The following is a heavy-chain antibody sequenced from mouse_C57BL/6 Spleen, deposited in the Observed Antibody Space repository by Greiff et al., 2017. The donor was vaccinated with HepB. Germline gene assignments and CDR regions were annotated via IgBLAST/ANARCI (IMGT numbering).Heavy chain of an antibody. CDR3: ASFSYYGSNYAMDY. CDR2: IWTGGGT. CDR1: GFSLTSYA. Sequence: QVQLKESGPGLVAPSQSLSITCTVSGFSLTSYAISWVRQPPGKGLEWLGVIWTGGGTNYNSALKSRLIISKDNSKSQVFLKMNSLQTDDTARYYCASFSYYGSNYAMDYWGQGTSVTVSS. V-gene: IGHV2-9-1*01. J-gene: IGHJ4*01. D-gene: IGHD1-1*01.